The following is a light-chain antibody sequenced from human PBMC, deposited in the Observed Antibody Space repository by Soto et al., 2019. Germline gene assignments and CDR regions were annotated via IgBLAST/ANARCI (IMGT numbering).Light chain of an antibody. V-gene: IGKV1D-16*01. J-gene: IGKJ4*02. CDR2: AAS. CDR1: QGISSW. Sequence: DIQMPQSPSSLSSSVGARFTITCRASQGISSWLAWYQQKPEKAPKSLTYAASSLQSGVPSRFSGIGSGTDVTLIISSLQPEDFATYYGQQYNSYLRGTFSGGTKVEIK. CDR3: QQYNSYLRGT.